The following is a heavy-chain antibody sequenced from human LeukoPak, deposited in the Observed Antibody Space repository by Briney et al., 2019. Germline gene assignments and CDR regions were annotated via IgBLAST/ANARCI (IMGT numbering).Heavy chain of an antibody. CDR3: ARDRYYYGSGSPGPAFDI. Sequence: GGSLRLSCAASGFTFSSYSMNWVRQAPGKGLEWVSSISSSSSYIYYADSVKGRFTISRDNAKNSLYLQMNSLRAEDTAVYYCARDRYYYGSGSPGPAFDIWSQGTMVTVSS. V-gene: IGHV3-21*01. J-gene: IGHJ3*02. CDR2: ISSSSSYI. D-gene: IGHD3-10*01. CDR1: GFTFSSYS.